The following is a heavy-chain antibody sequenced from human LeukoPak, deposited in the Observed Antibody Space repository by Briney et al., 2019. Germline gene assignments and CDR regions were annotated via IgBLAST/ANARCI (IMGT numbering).Heavy chain of an antibody. D-gene: IGHD3-22*01. J-gene: IGHJ4*02. CDR2: INTNTGNP. V-gene: IGHV7-4-1*02. CDR1: GYTFTSYA. Sequence: ASVKVSCEASGYTFTSYAMNWVRQAPGQGLEWMGWINTNTGNPTYAQGFTGRFVFSLDTSVSTAYLQISSLKAEDTAVYYCAREHDSSGYYYEGDFDYWGQGTLVTVSS. CDR3: AREHDSSGYYYEGDFDY.